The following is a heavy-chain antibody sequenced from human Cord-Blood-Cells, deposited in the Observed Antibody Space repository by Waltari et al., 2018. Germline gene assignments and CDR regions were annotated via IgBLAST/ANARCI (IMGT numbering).Heavy chain of an antibody. CDR2: IYHSGST. CDR3: ARSQELRYYFDY. CDR1: GYSISRGYY. Sequence: QVQLQESGPGLVKPSETLSLTCTVSGYSISRGYYWGWIRQPPGKGLEWIGSIYHSGSTYYNPSLTRRVTISVDTSKNQFSLKLSAVTAADTAVYYCARSQELRYYFDYWGQGTLVTVSS. D-gene: IGHD1-26*01. V-gene: IGHV4-38-2*02. J-gene: IGHJ4*02.